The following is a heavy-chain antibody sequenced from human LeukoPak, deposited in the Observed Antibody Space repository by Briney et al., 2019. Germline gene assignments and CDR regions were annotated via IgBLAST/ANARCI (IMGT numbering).Heavy chain of an antibody. CDR2: LYTSGST. V-gene: IGHV4-4*07. CDR3: ARGPPPDFDY. CDR1: GASINDYY. Sequence: SETLSLTCTVSGASINDYYWYWIRQTAGKGLEWIGRLYTSGSTDYNPSLKSRVTMSVDTSKNQFSLRLTSVTAADTAVYYCARGPPPDFDYWGQGTLVTVSS. J-gene: IGHJ4*02.